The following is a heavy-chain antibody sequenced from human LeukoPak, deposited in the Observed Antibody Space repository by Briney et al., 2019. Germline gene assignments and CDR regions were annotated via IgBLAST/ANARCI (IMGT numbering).Heavy chain of an antibody. D-gene: IGHD4-17*01. V-gene: IGHV4-31*03. J-gene: IGHJ5*02. CDR1: GGSISSGGYY. CDR3: ARGPSYGAIDP. Sequence: SETLSLTCTVSGGSISSGGYYWSWIRQHPGTGLEWIGYIYYSGSTYYNPSLKSRVTISVDTSKNQFSLKLSSVTAADTAVYYCARGPSYGAIDPWGQGTLVTVSS. CDR2: IYYSGST.